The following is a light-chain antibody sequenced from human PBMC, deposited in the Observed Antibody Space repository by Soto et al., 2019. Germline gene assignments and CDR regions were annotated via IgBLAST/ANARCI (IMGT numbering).Light chain of an antibody. CDR3: QQYKNWPLT. J-gene: IGKJ4*01. V-gene: IGKV3-15*01. Sequence: EIVMTQSSAPLSVSPGERATLSCRASQTIIKNLAWYQQKPGQAPRLLIYGASTRATGIPAMFTASGSGTEFTLTISSLQSEDFAIYYCQQYKNWPLTFGGGTKVEIK. CDR2: GAS. CDR1: QTIIKN.